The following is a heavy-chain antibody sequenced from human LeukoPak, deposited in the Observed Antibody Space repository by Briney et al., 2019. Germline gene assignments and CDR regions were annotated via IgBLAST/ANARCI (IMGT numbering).Heavy chain of an antibody. CDR1: GFTFSNYG. V-gene: IGHV3-30*18. J-gene: IGHJ1*01. D-gene: IGHD2-15*01. Sequence: GGSLRLSCAASGFTFSNYGIHWVRPAQGKGLEGVAVISYDGSNKYYADSVKGRFTISRDNSKNTLYLKMNSLRAEDTAVYYCAKDFAKYCSGGCDFQHWGQGTLVTVSS. CDR3: AKDFAKYCSGGCDFQH. CDR2: ISYDGSNK.